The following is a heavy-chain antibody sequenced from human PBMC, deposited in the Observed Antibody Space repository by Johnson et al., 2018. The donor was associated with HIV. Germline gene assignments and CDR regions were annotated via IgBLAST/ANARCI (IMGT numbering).Heavy chain of an antibody. D-gene: IGHD6-13*01. V-gene: IGHV3-30-3*01. J-gene: IGHJ3*02. Sequence: QVQLVESGGGVVQPGRSLRLSCAASGFTFSSYAMHWVRQAPGKGLEWVAVISYDGSNKYYADSVKGRFTISRDNAKNSLYLQMNSLRAEDTALYYCARARRDRTTIAAAGTHHDAFDIWGQGTMVTVSS. CDR3: ARARRDRTTIAAAGTHHDAFDI. CDR2: ISYDGSNK. CDR1: GFTFSSYA.